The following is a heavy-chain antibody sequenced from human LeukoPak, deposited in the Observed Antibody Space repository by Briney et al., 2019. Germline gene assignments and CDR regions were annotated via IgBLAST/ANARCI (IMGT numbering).Heavy chain of an antibody. CDR3: ARISPSSGTYWENFYYYMDV. CDR2: IYFSGTT. V-gene: IGHV4-59*01. CDR1: GGSISNYC. D-gene: IGHD1-26*01. Sequence: SETLSLTCTVSGGSISNYCWTWIRQPPGKGLEWIGCIYFSGTTNYNPSLKSRVTISLDTSNNQFSLKLTSVTAADTAVYYCARISPSSGTYWENFYYYMDVWGEGTTVTVSS. J-gene: IGHJ6*03.